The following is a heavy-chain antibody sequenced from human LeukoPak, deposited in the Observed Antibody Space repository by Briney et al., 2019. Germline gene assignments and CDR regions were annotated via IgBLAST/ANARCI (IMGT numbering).Heavy chain of an antibody. CDR1: GGSISNYY. V-gene: IGHV4-59*01. CDR2: FFYSGST. CDR3: ARGICPNGVCSFHPFDY. J-gene: IGHJ4*02. Sequence: KPSETLSLTCTVSGGSISNYYWSWIRQPPGKELEGIGYFFYSGSTNYNPSLKSRVTISVDTSKNQFSLKLTSVTAADTAVYYCARGICPNGVCSFHPFDYWGQGTLVTVSS. D-gene: IGHD2-8*01.